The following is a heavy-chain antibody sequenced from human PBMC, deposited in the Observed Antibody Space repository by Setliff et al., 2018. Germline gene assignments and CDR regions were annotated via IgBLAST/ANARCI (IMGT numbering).Heavy chain of an antibody. CDR3: ARDGPLYDNFWNAPGYMDV. CDR2: ISSSGSLI. D-gene: IGHD3-3*01. J-gene: IGHJ6*03. V-gene: IGHV3-48*01. CDR1: GFAFNTYS. Sequence: GGSLRLSCAASGFAFNTYSMSWIRQTPGKGLEWVAYISSSGSLIYYADSVKGRFTISRDNSKNTVSLQMNSLRPEDTAVYYCARDGPLYDNFWNAPGYMDVWGKGTTVTVSS.